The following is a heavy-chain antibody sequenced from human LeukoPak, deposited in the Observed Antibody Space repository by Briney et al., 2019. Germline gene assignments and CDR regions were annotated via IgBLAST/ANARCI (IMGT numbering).Heavy chain of an antibody. Sequence: GGSLRLSCAASGFTFSDYRMSWVRQAPGKGPEGVSAISGSGGSTYYADSVKGRFTISRDNFKNPLYLQMNSLRADDTAVYYCAKDGGVWFGESNDYWGQGTLVTVSS. CDR1: GFTFSDYR. V-gene: IGHV3-23*01. J-gene: IGHJ4*02. D-gene: IGHD3-10*01. CDR3: AKDGGVWFGESNDY. CDR2: ISGSGGST.